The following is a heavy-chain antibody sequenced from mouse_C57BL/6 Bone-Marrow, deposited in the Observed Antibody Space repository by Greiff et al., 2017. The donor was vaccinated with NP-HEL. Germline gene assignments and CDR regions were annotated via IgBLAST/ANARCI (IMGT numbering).Heavy chain of an antibody. J-gene: IGHJ1*03. CDR3: VRTRTYGSSRHWYFDV. V-gene: IGHV10-3*01. CDR2: IRSKSSNYAT. Sequence: EVKLVESGGGLVQPKGSLKLSCAASGFTFTTYAMHWVRQAPGQGLEWVARIRSKSSNYATYYADSVKDRFTISRDDSQSMLYLQMNNLKTEDTAMYYCVRTRTYGSSRHWYFDVWGTGTTVTVSS. D-gene: IGHD1-1*01. CDR1: GFTFTTYA.